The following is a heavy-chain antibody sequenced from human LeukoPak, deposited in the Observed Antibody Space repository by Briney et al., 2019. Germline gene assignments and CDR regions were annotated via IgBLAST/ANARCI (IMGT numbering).Heavy chain of an antibody. V-gene: IGHV4-59*01. CDR1: GGSFSGYY. Sequence: PSETLSLTCAVYGGSFSGYYWSWVRQPPGKGLEWIGYIYYSGSTNYNPSLKSRVTISVDTSKNQFSLKLSSVTAADTAVYYCARFVWFGELSFDYWGQGTLVTVSS. J-gene: IGHJ4*02. CDR3: ARFVWFGELSFDY. CDR2: IYYSGST. D-gene: IGHD3-10*01.